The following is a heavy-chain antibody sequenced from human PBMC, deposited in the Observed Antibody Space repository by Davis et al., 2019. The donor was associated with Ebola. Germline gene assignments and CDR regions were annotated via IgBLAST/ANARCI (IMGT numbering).Heavy chain of an antibody. Sequence: SETLSLTCSVSGYSISSNYYWGWIRQPPGKGLEWIGSINYSGTTHSNPSLKSRLTISVDTSKNQFSLKLNSVTAADTAVYFCARQVVTNTWSSFHFDSWGRGTLVTVSS. CDR2: INYSGTT. D-gene: IGHD3-3*01. J-gene: IGHJ4*02. CDR1: GYSISSNYY. V-gene: IGHV4-38-2*01. CDR3: ARQVVTNTWSSFHFDS.